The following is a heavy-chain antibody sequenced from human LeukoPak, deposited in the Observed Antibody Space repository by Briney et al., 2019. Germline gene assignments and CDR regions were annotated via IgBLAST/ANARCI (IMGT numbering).Heavy chain of an antibody. CDR3: AGSTYYDFWSRNDAFDI. V-gene: IGHV1-69*05. Sequence: SVKVSCKASGGTFSSYAISWVRQAPGQGLEWMGRIIPIFGTANYAQKFQGRVTITTDESTSTAYMELSSLRPEDTAVYYCAGSTYYDFWSRNDAFDIWGQGTMVTVSS. J-gene: IGHJ3*02. CDR2: IIPIFGTA. CDR1: GGTFSSYA. D-gene: IGHD3-3*01.